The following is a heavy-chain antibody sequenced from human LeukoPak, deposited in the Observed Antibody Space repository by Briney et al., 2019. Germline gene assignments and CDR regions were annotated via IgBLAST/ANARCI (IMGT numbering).Heavy chain of an antibody. J-gene: IGHJ3*02. D-gene: IGHD1-26*01. Sequence: SETLSLTCTVSGGSISSGSYYWTWLRQPAGKGLEWIGRIYTSGRTVYNPSLKSRVTISVDTSKNQFSLKLSSGTAADTAVYYCSSDSRGAFDIWGQGTMVTVSS. CDR3: SSDSRGAFDI. CDR1: GGSISSGSYY. V-gene: IGHV4-61*02. CDR2: IYTSGRT.